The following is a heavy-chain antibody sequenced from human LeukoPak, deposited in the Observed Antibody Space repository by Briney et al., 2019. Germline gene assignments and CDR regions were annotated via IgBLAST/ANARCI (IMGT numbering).Heavy chain of an antibody. CDR1: GGSFSGYY. V-gene: IGHV4-34*01. Sequence: SETLSLTCAVYGGSFSGYYWSWIRQPPGKGLGWMGEINHSGSTNYNPSLKSRVTISVDTSKNQFSLKLSSVTAADTAVYYCATSYYGSGSAYDYWGQGTLVTVSS. CDR3: ATSYYGSGSAYDY. D-gene: IGHD3-10*01. J-gene: IGHJ4*02. CDR2: INHSGST.